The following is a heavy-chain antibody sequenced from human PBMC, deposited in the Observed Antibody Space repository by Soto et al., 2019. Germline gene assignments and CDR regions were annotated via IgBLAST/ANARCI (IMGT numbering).Heavy chain of an antibody. CDR1: GYSFTSYW. Sequence: PGESLRISCTGVGYSFTSYWIGWVRQMPGKGLEWMGIIYPGDSDTRYSPSFQGQVTISADKSITTAYLQWSSLKASDTAMYYCARGYCTTTICHPWFDPWGQGTLVTVSS. J-gene: IGHJ5*02. CDR3: ARGYCTTTICHPWFDP. CDR2: IYPGDSDT. D-gene: IGHD2-2*01. V-gene: IGHV5-51*01.